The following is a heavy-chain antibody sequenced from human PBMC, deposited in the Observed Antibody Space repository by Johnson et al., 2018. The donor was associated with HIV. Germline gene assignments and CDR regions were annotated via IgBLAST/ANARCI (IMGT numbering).Heavy chain of an antibody. V-gene: IGHV3-53*01. CDR3: ARDTEWIQLWSAFDI. Sequence: VQLVESGGGLIQPGGSLRLSCAASGFTVSSKYMSWVRQAPGKGLEWVSIIYSGGSTYYADSVPGRFPISRDNAKNSLYLQMNSLSAEDTAVYYCARDTEWIQLWSAFDIWGQGTMVTVSS. D-gene: IGHD5-18*01. CDR1: GFTVSSKY. J-gene: IGHJ3*02. CDR2: IYSGGST.